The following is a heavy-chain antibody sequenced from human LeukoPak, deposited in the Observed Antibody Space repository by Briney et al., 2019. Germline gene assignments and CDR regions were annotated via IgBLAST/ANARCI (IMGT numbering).Heavy chain of an antibody. J-gene: IGHJ3*02. Sequence: GGSLRLSCAASGFTFSDYYMSWIRQAPGKGLEWVSYISSSGNTKYYADSVKGRFTISRDNSKNTLYLQMNSLRAEDTAVYYCAKDMAGYCSSTSCYDVDAFDIWGQGTMVTVSS. V-gene: IGHV3-11*04. CDR2: ISSSGNTK. CDR1: GFTFSDYY. CDR3: AKDMAGYCSSTSCYDVDAFDI. D-gene: IGHD2-2*01.